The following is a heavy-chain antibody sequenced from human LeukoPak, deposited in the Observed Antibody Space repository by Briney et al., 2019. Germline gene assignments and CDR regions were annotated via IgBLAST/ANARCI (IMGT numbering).Heavy chain of an antibody. V-gene: IGHV4-61*01. CDR1: GGSISSGSYY. D-gene: IGHD3-9*01. Sequence: SQTLSLTCTVSGGSISSGSYYWSWIRQPPGKGLEWIGYIYYSGSTNYNPSLKSRVTISVDTSKNQFSLKLSSVTAADTAVYYCARTTYYDILTGYPDAFDIWGQGTMVTVSS. CDR3: ARTTYYDILTGYPDAFDI. J-gene: IGHJ3*02. CDR2: IYYSGST.